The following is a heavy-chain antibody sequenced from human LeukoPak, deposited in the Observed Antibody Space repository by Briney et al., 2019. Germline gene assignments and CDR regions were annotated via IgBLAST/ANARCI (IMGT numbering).Heavy chain of an antibody. CDR2: INHSGST. CDR3: ARRSAYYGSGSYGY. J-gene: IGHJ4*02. CDR1: GGSFSGYY. D-gene: IGHD3-10*01. V-gene: IGHV4-34*01. Sequence: PSETLSLTCAVYGGSFSGYYWSWIRQPPGKGLEWIGEINHSGSTNYNPSLKSRVTISVDTSKNQFSLKLSSVTAADTAVYYCARRSAYYGSGSYGYWGQGTLVTVSS.